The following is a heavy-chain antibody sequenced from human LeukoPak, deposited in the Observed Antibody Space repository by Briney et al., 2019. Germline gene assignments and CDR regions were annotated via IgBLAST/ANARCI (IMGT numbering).Heavy chain of an antibody. V-gene: IGHV3-30*04. Sequence: GGSLRLSCVTSGFTFSTYAFHWVRQAPGKGLEWVATMSFDVNNKYYADSVRGRLTISRGNSKSTLYLQMNSLRAEDTAVYSCARGYCTSSSCYNDYWGQGTLVTVSS. CDR3: ARGYCTSSSCYNDY. CDR1: GFTFSTYA. J-gene: IGHJ4*02. CDR2: MSFDVNNK. D-gene: IGHD2-2*02.